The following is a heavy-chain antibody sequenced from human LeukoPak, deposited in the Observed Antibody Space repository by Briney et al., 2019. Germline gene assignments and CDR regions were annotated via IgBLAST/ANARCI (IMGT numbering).Heavy chain of an antibody. CDR2: IYYSGST. CDR3: ARLGSSWELDY. V-gene: IGHV4-59*08. J-gene: IGHJ4*02. CDR1: GGSVSSYY. D-gene: IGHD6-13*01. Sequence: SETLSLTCTVSGGSVSSYYWSWIRQPPGKGLEWIGYIYYSGSTNYNPSLKSRVTISVDTSKNQFSLKLSSVTAADTAVYYCARLGSSWELDYWGQGTLVTVSS.